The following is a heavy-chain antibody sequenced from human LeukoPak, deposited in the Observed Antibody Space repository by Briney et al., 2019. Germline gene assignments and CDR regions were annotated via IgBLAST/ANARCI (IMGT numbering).Heavy chain of an antibody. CDR3: ARDQQGEDIVVVPAAENWFDP. CDR1: VYTFTSYG. CDR2: ISAYNGNT. D-gene: IGHD2-2*01. Sequence: ASVKVSCKSSVYTFTSYGISWVRQAPGQGLEWMGWISAYNGNTNYAQKLQGRVTMTTDTSTSTAYMELRSLRSDDTAVYYCARDQQGEDIVVVPAAENWFDPWGQGTLVTVSS. J-gene: IGHJ5*02. V-gene: IGHV1-18*01.